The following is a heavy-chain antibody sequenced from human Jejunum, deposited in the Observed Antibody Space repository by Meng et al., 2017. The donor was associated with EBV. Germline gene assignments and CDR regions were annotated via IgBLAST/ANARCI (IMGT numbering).Heavy chain of an antibody. J-gene: IGHJ4*02. D-gene: IGHD6-13*01. CDR1: GYTFSNYW. CDR2: INEDGTHT. CDR3: ARGGGSRSWSFDY. Sequence: GQLVESGGGLVQAGGSLRLSCVGSGYTFSNYWMHWVRQTPGKGLVWVSRINEDGTHTDYADSVKGRFTISRDNAKNTLTLQMNSLRVEDTAVYYCARGGGSRSWSFDYWGQGTLVTVSS. V-gene: IGHV3-74*01.